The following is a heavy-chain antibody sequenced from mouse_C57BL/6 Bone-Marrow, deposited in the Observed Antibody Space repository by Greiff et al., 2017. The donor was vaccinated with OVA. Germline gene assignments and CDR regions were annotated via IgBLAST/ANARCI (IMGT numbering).Heavy chain of an antibody. V-gene: IGHV14-1*01. CDR3: TTDYGSSSWYFDV. CDR1: GFNIKDYY. CDR2: IDPEDGDT. Sequence: VQLKQSGAELVRPGASVKLSCTASGFNIKDYYMHWVKQRPEQGLEWIGRIDPEDGDTEYAPKFQGKATMTADTSSNTAYLQLSSLTSEDTAVYYCTTDYGSSSWYFDVWGTGTTVTVSS. D-gene: IGHD1-1*01. J-gene: IGHJ1*03.